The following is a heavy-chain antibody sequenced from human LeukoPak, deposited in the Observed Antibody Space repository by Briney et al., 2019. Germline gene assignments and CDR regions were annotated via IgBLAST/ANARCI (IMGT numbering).Heavy chain of an antibody. V-gene: IGHV3-30-3*01. CDR1: GFIFSSYA. Sequence: PGGSLRLSCAASGFIFSSYAMHWVREAPGKGLEWVAVISYDGSNKYYADSVKGRFTISRDNSKNTLYLEMNSLRAEDTAVYYCARGGPIYCSGDSCYPGDYWGQGTLVTVSS. CDR3: ARGGPIYCSGDSCYPGDY. CDR2: ISYDGSNK. D-gene: IGHD2-15*01. J-gene: IGHJ4*02.